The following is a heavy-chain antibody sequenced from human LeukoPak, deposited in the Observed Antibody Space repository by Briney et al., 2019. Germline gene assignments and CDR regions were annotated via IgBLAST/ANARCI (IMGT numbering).Heavy chain of an antibody. CDR2: INSDGSSI. V-gene: IGHV3-74*01. D-gene: IGHD6-6*01. Sequence: PGGSLRLSCAASGFTFSSYWMHWVRQAPGKGLVWVSRINSDGSSITYADSVKGRLTISRDNAKNTLFLQMNSLRAEDTAVYYCARVRYSSSSLDAFDIWGQGTMVTVSS. CDR3: ARVRYSSSSLDAFDI. CDR1: GFTFSSYW. J-gene: IGHJ3*02.